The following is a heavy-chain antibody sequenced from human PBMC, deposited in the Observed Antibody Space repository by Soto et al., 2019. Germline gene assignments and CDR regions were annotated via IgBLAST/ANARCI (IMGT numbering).Heavy chain of an antibody. CDR1: GGSISSGDYY. CDR3: ARHVDYSNYPELYSFDY. Sequence: TSETLSLTCTVSGGSISSGDYYWSWIRQPPGKGLEWIGYIYYSGSTNYNPSLKSRVTISVDTSKNQFSLKLSSVTAADTAVYYCARHVDYSNYPELYSFDYWGQGTLVTVSS. J-gene: IGHJ4*02. CDR2: IYYSGST. V-gene: IGHV4-30-4*01. D-gene: IGHD4-4*01.